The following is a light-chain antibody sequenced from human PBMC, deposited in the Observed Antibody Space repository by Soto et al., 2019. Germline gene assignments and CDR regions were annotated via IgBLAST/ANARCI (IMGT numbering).Light chain of an antibody. CDR1: QSVRSY. J-gene: IGKJ5*01. Sequence: ETVLTQSPATLSLSPGERATLSCRASQSVRSYLAWYQQKPGQAPRLLIYDASKRATGTPARFSGSGSGTDFTLTISSLEPEDFAVYYCQQRSNWPPITFGQGTRLEI. CDR2: DAS. CDR3: QQRSNWPPIT. V-gene: IGKV3-11*01.